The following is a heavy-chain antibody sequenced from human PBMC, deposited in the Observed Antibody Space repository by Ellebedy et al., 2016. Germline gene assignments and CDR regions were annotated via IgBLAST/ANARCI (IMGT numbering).Heavy chain of an antibody. CDR1: GYTFSNLG. D-gene: IGHD2-2*01. V-gene: IGHV1-18*01. J-gene: IGHJ4*02. CDR3: AREYCSSTSCFGADY. Sequence: ASVKVSCXASGYTFSNLGISWVRQAPGQGLEWMGWISDNNGNTNYAQKFQGRVTMTTDTSTSTAYMELRSLRSDDTAVYYCAREYCSSTSCFGADYWGQGTLVTVSS. CDR2: ISDNNGNT.